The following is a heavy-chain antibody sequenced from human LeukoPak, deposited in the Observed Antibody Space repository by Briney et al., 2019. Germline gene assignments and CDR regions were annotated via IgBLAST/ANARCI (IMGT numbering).Heavy chain of an antibody. CDR2: INHRGST. D-gene: IGHD6-19*01. CDR1: GGSLSGYF. CDR3: ARREASSGWADY. J-gene: IGHJ4*02. Sequence: SETLSLTCAVYGGSLSGYFWSWIRQPPGTGNGLEWIGEINHRGSTNYNPSLKSRVTISVDTSKNYFSLKMSSVTAADTAVYYCARREASSGWADYWGQGTLVTVSP. V-gene: IGHV4-34*01.